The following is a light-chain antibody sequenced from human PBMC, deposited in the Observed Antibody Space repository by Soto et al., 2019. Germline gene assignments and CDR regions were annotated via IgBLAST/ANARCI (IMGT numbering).Light chain of an antibody. V-gene: IGLV1-40*01. CDR3: QSYDSSLSGHVV. CDR1: SSNIGAGYD. CDR2: GNS. J-gene: IGLJ2*01. Sequence: QSVLTQPPSVSGAPGQRVTISSTGSSSNIGAGYDVHWYQQLPGTAPKLLIYGNSNRPSGVPDRSSGSKSGTSASLAITGLQAEDEADYYCQSYDSSLSGHVVFGGGTKLTVL.